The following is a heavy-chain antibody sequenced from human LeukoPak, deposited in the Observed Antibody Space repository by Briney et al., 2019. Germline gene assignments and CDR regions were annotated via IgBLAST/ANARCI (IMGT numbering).Heavy chain of an antibody. CDR2: IYPGDSDT. Sequence: GESLKISCKGSGYRFSNCWIGWVRQMPGKGLEWMGIIYPGDSDTRYSPPFQGQVTISADKSINTAYLQWSSLKASDTAMYYCARRSSSWYDGQYYYGMDVWGQGTTVTVSS. CDR1: GYRFSNCW. D-gene: IGHD6-13*01. J-gene: IGHJ6*02. CDR3: ARRSSSWYDGQYYYGMDV. V-gene: IGHV5-51*01.